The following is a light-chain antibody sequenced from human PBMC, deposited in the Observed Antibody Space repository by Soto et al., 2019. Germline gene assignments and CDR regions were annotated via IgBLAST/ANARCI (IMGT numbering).Light chain of an antibody. CDR1: SRYVGGYNY. J-gene: IGLJ1*01. CDR2: AVT. CDR3: CSYAGTFTYV. Sequence: QSVLTQPRSVSGSPGQSVTISCTGTSRYVGGYNYVSWFQQHPGKAPKLMIYAVTERPSGVPDRFSGSKSGNTASLTISGLQAEDEADYYCCSYAGTFTYVFGTGTKVTVL. V-gene: IGLV2-11*01.